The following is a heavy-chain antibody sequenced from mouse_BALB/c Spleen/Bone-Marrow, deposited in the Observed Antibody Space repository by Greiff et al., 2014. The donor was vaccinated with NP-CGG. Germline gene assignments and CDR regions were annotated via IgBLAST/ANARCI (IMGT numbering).Heavy chain of an antibody. CDR1: GYTFTSYY. CDR3: ARDTMDY. J-gene: IGHJ4*01. Sequence: VQLQQSGPELVKPGASVRISCKASGYTFTSYYIHWAKQRPGQGLEWIGWIFPGNVNTKYNENLKGKATLTADNSSSTAYMQLSSLTSEDSAVYFCARDTMDYWGQGTSVTVSS. V-gene: IGHV1S56*01. CDR2: IFPGNVNT.